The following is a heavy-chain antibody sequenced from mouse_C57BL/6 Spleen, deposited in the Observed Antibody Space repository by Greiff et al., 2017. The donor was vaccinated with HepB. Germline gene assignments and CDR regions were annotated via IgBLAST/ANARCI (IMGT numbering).Heavy chain of an antibody. Sequence: QVQLQQSGPELVKPGASVKISCKASGYTFTDYYINWVKQRPGQGLEWIGWIYPRSGNTKYNEKFKGKATLTVDTSSSTAYMQLSSLTSEDSAVYFCARRGSNYECAMDYWGQGTSVTVSS. D-gene: IGHD2-5*01. V-gene: IGHV1-84*01. CDR2: IYPRSGNT. CDR3: ARRGSNYECAMDY. CDR1: GYTFTDYY. J-gene: IGHJ4*01.